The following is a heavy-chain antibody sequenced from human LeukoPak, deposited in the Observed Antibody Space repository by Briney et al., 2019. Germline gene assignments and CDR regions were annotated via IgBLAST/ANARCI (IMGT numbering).Heavy chain of an antibody. V-gene: IGHV1-46*01. D-gene: IGHD4-23*01. J-gene: IGHJ4*02. CDR3: ARGGRMTTVVTYYFDY. Sequence: ASVKVSCKASGYTFTNYYIHWVRQAPGQGLEWMGIIDPSGGSATYAQRFQGRVTMTRDTSTSTVYMDLSSLRSDDTAVYFCARGGRMTTVVTYYFDYWGQGTLVTVSS. CDR2: IDPSGGSA. CDR1: GYTFTNYY.